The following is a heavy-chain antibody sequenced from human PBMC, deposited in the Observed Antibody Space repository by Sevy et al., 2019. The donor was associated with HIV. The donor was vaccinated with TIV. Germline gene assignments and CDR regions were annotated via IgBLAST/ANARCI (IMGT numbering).Heavy chain of an antibody. CDR1: GYTFTTCG. V-gene: IGHV1-18*01. J-gene: IGHJ4*02. CDR2: ISAYGDT. Sequence: ASVKVSCTASGYTFTTCGLTWVRQAPGQGLEWMGWISAYGDTDYAQQVQGRITMTTDTSTKTAYMELRNLRSDDTAVYYCARDSGLRGISGDFDYWGQGTLVTVSS. D-gene: IGHD3-10*01. CDR3: ARDSGLRGISGDFDY.